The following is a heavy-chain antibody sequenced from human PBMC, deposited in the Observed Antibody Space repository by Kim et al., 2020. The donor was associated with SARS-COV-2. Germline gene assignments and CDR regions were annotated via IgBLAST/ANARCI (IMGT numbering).Heavy chain of an antibody. CDR2: ISSSSSYI. CDR1: GFTFSSYS. Sequence: GGSLRLSCAASGFTFSSYSMNWVRQAPGKGLEWVSSISSSSSYIYYADSVKGRFTISRDNAKNSLYLQMNSLRAEDTAVYYCARDSDWCSSTSCYIDYWGQGTLVTVSS. V-gene: IGHV3-21*01. D-gene: IGHD2-2*02. J-gene: IGHJ4*02. CDR3: ARDSDWCSSTSCYIDY.